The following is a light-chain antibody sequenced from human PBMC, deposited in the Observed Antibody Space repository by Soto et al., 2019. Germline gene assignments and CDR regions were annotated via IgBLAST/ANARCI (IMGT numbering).Light chain of an antibody. J-gene: IGLJ1*01. CDR2: EVT. CDR1: SGDIGSYNR. CDR3: NSYTNINTRACV. V-gene: IGLV2-14*01. Sequence: QSVLTQPASVSGSPGQSITISCTGTSGDIGSYNRVSWYQQHPGKAPKLIIYEVTDRPSGVSNRFSGSKSGNPASLTISGLQAEDEAEYYCNSYTNINTRACVFGTGTKVTVL.